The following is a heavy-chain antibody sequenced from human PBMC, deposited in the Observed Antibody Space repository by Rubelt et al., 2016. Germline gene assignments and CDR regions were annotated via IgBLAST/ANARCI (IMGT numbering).Heavy chain of an antibody. CDR1: GGSISSYY. D-gene: IGHD1-26*01. J-gene: IGHJ3*02. CDR3: ARKSGSYYGAFDI. CDR2: IYYSGST. V-gene: IGHV4-59*01. Sequence: QVQLQESGPGLVKPSETLSLTCTVSGGSISSYYWSWIRQPPGKGLEWIGHIYYSGSTNYNPSLKSGVTISVDTSKNQFSLKRSYVTAADTAVYYCARKSGSYYGAFDIWGQGTMVTVSS.